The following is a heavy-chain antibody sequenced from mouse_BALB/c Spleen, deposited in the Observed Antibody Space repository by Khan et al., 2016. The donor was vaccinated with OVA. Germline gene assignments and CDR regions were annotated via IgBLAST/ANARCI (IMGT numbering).Heavy chain of an antibody. Sequence: QVQLKESGAELVRPGASVKLSCKTSGYTFTSYWIHWVKQRSGKGLEWIARIYPGTDNTYYNEKLKDKATLTADKSSSTAYMQLSSLTSEDSAVYFCAREEALYYFDYWGQGTTLTVSS. J-gene: IGHJ2*01. CDR2: IYPGTDNT. CDR3: AREEALYYFDY. D-gene: IGHD3-2*02. CDR1: GYTFTSYW. V-gene: IGHV1-76*01.